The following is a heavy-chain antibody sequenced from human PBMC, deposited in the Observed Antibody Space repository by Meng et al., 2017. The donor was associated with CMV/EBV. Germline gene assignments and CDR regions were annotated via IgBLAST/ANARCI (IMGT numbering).Heavy chain of an antibody. J-gene: IGHJ4*02. CDR3: VKDGFSYQSSGGTFES. V-gene: IGHV3-9*01. CDR1: GFIFDDYS. CDR2: LNWNSNHI. Sequence: SLKISCAVSGFIFDDYSMHWVRQAPGKGPEWLLSLNWNSNHIGQAESVKGRFAISRDNAKNSLYLQMNSLRVEDTAVYYCVKDGFSYQSSGGTFESWDQGTRVTVSS. D-gene: IGHD3-22*01.